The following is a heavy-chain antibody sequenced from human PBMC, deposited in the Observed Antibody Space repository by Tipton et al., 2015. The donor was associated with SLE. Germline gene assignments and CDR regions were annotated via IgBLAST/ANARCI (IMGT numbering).Heavy chain of an antibody. V-gene: IGHV4-61*01. J-gene: IGHJ4*02. CDR3: ARGFDY. CDR2: IYYSGST. Sequence: TLSLTCTVSGGSVSSGSYCWSWIRQPPGKGLEWIGYIYYSGSTNYNPSLKSRVTISVDTSKNQFSLKLSSVTAADTAVYYCARGFDYWGQGTLVTVSS. CDR1: GGSVSSGSYC.